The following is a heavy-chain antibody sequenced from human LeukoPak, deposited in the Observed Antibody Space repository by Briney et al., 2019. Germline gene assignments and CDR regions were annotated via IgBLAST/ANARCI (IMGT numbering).Heavy chain of an antibody. D-gene: IGHD2-15*01. Sequence: GGSLRLSCAASGFTFSSYWMHWVRQAPGKGLVWVSRINSDGSSTSYADTVKGRFTISRDNAKNTLYLQMNSLRAEDTAVYYCAKEGSYCSGGSCYTEYFQHWGQGTLVTVSS. CDR1: GFTFSSYW. J-gene: IGHJ1*01. CDR2: INSDGSST. V-gene: IGHV3-74*01. CDR3: AKEGSYCSGGSCYTEYFQH.